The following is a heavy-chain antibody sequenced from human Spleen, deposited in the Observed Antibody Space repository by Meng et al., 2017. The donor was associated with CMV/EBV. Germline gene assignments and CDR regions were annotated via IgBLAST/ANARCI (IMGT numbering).Heavy chain of an antibody. V-gene: IGHV3-48*03. CDR2: ISSSGSTI. CDR1: GFTFSSYE. J-gene: IGHJ4*02. Sequence: GGSLRLSCAASGFTFSSYEMNWVRQAPGKGLEWVSYISSSGSTIYYADSVKGRFTISRDNAKNSLYLQMNSLRAEDTAVYYCAREAYYFDYWGQGTRVTVSS. CDR3: AREAYYFDY.